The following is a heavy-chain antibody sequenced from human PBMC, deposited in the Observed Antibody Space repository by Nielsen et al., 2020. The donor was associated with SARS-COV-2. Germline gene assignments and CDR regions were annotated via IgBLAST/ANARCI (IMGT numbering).Heavy chain of an antibody. CDR1: GFTVSSNY. CDR2: ILGSGAAT. CDR3: AKDRIPDGLWEIDY. V-gene: IGHV3-23*01. Sequence: GGSLRLSCAASGFTVSSNYMSWVRQPPGKGLQWVAGILGSGAATFYADSVKGRFTVSRDNSMNTVYLEMSRLRSEDTALYFCAKDRIPDGLWEIDYWGQGTRVTVSS. D-gene: IGHD1-14*01. J-gene: IGHJ4*02.